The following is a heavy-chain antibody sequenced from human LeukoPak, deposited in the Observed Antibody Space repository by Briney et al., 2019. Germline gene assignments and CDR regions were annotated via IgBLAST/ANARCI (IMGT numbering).Heavy chain of an antibody. CDR2: ISSSSSYI. Sequence: AGSLRLSCAASGFTFSSYSMNWVRQAPGKGLEWVSSISSSSSYIYYADSVKGRFTISRDNAKNLLYLQMNSLRAEDTAVYYYARDFGKALDYWGQGTLVTVSS. D-gene: IGHD3-10*01. V-gene: IGHV3-21*01. CDR3: ARDFGKALDY. J-gene: IGHJ4*02. CDR1: GFTFSSYS.